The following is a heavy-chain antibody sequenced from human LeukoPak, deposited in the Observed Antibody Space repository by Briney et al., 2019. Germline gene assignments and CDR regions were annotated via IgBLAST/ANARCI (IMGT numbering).Heavy chain of an antibody. D-gene: IGHD5-24*01. Sequence: QPGRSLRLSCAASGFTFSSYGMHWVRQAPGKGLEWVAVISYDGNNKYYADSVRGRFTISRDNSKNTLYLQMSSLRPEDTAVYYCAKEGRWLQLGGAFDIWGQGTMVTVSS. CDR3: AKEGRWLQLGGAFDI. CDR2: ISYDGNNK. CDR1: GFTFSSYG. V-gene: IGHV3-30*18. J-gene: IGHJ3*02.